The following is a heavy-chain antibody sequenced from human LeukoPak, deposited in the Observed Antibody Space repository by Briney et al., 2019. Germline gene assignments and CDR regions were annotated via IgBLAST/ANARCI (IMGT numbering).Heavy chain of an antibody. CDR2: ISYDGSNK. Sequence: GSLRLSCAASGFTFSSYAMHWVRPAPGKGLGWVAVISYDGSNKYYADSVKGRFTISRDNSKNTLYLQMNSLRAEDTAVYYCASNLLWFGELSSWFDPWGQGTLVTVSS. CDR3: ASNLLWFGELSSWFDP. J-gene: IGHJ5*02. D-gene: IGHD3-10*01. V-gene: IGHV3-30*04. CDR1: GFTFSSYA.